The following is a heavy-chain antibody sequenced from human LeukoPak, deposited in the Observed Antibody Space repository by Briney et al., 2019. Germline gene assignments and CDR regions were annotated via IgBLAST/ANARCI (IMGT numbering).Heavy chain of an antibody. CDR3: SLLAVASDFDY. CDR1: GFPFHFYE. D-gene: IGHD6-19*01. Sequence: PGGSLRLSCVVSGFPFHFYELNWVRQAPGKGLEWVSNIGASGTPKYYADPVKGRFPISRDNAKSSLFLQMNSLRVDDTAVYYCSLLAVASDFDYWGQGVLVTVSS. V-gene: IGHV3-48*03. CDR2: IGASGTPK. J-gene: IGHJ4*02.